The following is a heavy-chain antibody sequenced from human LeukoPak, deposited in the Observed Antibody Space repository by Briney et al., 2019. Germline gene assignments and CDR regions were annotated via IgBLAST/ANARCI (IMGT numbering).Heavy chain of an antibody. CDR3: AKRGVVIRGILVIGYHQEAYHYDF. Sequence: GGSLRLSCAASTFTFKRYAMSWVRQAPGKGLEWVSAITGSGGTTYYADSVKGRFTISRDTSLNTLYLQMNNLRAEDTAVYFCAKRGVVIRGILVIGYHQEAYHYDFWGQGVLVTVSS. D-gene: IGHD3-10*01. J-gene: IGHJ4*02. CDR2: ITGSGGTT. CDR1: TFTFKRYA. V-gene: IGHV3-23*01.